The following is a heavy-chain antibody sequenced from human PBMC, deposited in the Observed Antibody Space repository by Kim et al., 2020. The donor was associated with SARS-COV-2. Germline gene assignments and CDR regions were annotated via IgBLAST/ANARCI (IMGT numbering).Heavy chain of an antibody. CDR3: ARRGAAQDL. CDR2: ICNTNSYK. D-gene: IGHD6-6*01. J-gene: IGHJ5*02. V-gene: IGHV3-21*01. CDR1: GFTFSYYN. Sequence: GGSLRLSCAASGFTFSYYNMHWVRQAPGKGLEWVSSICNTNSYKYYADSVKGRFTISRDNSKKSLYLQMNSLRVDDTAVYYCARRGAAQDLWGQGTLVTVSS.